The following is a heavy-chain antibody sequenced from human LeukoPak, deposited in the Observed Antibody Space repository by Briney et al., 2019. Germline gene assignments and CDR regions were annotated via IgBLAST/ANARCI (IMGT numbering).Heavy chain of an antibody. CDR1: GGSVSNGSYY. Sequence: PSETLSLTCTVSGGSVSNGSYYWSWIRQPPGKGLEWIGYIYYSGSTNYNPSLKSRVTISVDTSKNQFSLKLSSVTAADTAVYYCARLSTVTSYYFDYWGQGTLVTVSP. D-gene: IGHD4-17*01. J-gene: IGHJ4*02. CDR2: IYYSGST. V-gene: IGHV4-61*01. CDR3: ARLSTVTSYYFDY.